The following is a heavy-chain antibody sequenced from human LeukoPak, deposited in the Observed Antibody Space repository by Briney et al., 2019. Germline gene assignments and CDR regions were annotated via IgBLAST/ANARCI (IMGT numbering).Heavy chain of an antibody. J-gene: IGHJ6*02. Sequence: GGSLRLSCAASGFTFSSYSMNWVRQAPGKGLEWVSSISSSSSYIYYADSVKGRFTISRDNAKNSLYLQRNSLRAEDTAVYYCARGSRITMIVVDPAGMDVWGQGTTVTVSS. CDR3: ARGSRITMIVVDPAGMDV. D-gene: IGHD3-22*01. V-gene: IGHV3-21*01. CDR2: ISSSSSYI. CDR1: GFTFSSYS.